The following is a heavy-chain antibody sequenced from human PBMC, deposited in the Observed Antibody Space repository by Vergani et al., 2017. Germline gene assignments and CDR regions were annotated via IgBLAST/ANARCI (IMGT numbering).Heavy chain of an antibody. CDR1: GFTFSDYY. V-gene: IGHV3-11*06. CDR3: ARDKGSSRSPRSYWYFDL. Sequence: VQLVESGGGLVQPGRSLRLSCAASGFTFSDYYMSWIRQAPGKGLEWVSYISSSSSYTNYADSVKGRFTISRDNAKNSLYLQMNSLRAEDTAVYYCARDKGSSRSPRSYWYFDLWGRGTLVTVSS. J-gene: IGHJ2*01. D-gene: IGHD6-13*01. CDR2: ISSSSSYT.